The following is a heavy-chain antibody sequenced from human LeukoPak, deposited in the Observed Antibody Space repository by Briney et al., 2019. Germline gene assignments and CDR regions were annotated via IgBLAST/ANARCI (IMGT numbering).Heavy chain of an antibody. J-gene: IGHJ6*02. CDR1: GYTFTSYD. D-gene: IGHD3-3*01. CDR2: MNPNSGNT. Sequence: ASVKVSYKASGYTFTSYDINWVRQATGQGLEWMGWMNPNSGNTGYAQKFQGRVTMTRNTSISTAYMELSSLRSEDTAVYYCARVPFSLLRFWGRNYYYGMDVWGQGTTVTVSS. V-gene: IGHV1-8*01. CDR3: ARVPFSLLRFWGRNYYYGMDV.